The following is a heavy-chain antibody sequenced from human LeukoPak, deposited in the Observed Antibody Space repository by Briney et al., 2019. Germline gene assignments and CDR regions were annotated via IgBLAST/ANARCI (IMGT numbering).Heavy chain of an antibody. Sequence: ASLKGSCETSVYTSTGYFMHCVRQAPGQGLERMGWIYPDSACTNYAPKFQGRVTMTRDTSISTAYMKLSRLQADDTAVYYCAREFQRGWDYWGQGTLVPVSS. D-gene: IGHD3-10*01. V-gene: IGHV1-2*02. CDR2: IYPDSACT. CDR3: AREFQRGWDY. J-gene: IGHJ4*02. CDR1: VYTSTGYF.